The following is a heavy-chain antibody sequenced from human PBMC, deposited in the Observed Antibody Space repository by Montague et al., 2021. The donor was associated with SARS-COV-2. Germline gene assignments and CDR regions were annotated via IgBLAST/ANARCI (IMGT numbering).Heavy chain of an antibody. CDR2: TYYRSKWYN. CDR3: ARAYCGGDCYFYWYFDL. D-gene: IGHD2-21*02. CDR1: GDSVSSNIAT. Sequence: CAISGDSVSSNIATWNWIRQSPSRGLEWLGRTYYRSKWYNDYAVSVKGRVIIHPDTSNNRISLQLNSVTPEDTAVYYCARAYCGGDCYFYWYFDLWGRGTLVTVSS. V-gene: IGHV6-1*01. J-gene: IGHJ2*01.